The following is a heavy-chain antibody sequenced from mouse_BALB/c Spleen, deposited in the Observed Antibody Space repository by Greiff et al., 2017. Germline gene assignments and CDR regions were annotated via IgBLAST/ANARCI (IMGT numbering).Heavy chain of an antibody. CDR3: ARYDYNYFRFAY. CDR1: GFNIKDYY. CDR2: IDPENGNT. V-gene: IGHV14-1*02. J-gene: IGHJ3*01. Sequence: EVQLQQSGAELVRPGALVKLSCKASGFNIKDYYMHWVKQRPEQGLEWIGWIDPENGNTIYDPKFQGKASITADTSSNTAYLQLSILTSEDTAVYYYARYDYNYFRFAYWGQGTLVTVSA. D-gene: IGHD1-3*01.